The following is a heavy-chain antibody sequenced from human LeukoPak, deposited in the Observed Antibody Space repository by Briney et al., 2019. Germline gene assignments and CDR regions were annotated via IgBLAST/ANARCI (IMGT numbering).Heavy chain of an antibody. CDR1: GFTFSSYG. J-gene: IGHJ5*02. D-gene: IGHD6-13*01. Sequence: GGSLRLSCAASGFTFSSYGMHWVRQAPGKGLEWVAVISYDGSNKYYADSVKGRFTISRDNSKNTLYLQMNSLRAEDTAVYYCAKDNIAAAGTFWFDPGAREPWSPSPQ. V-gene: IGHV3-30*18. CDR3: AKDNIAAAGTFWFDP. CDR2: ISYDGSNK.